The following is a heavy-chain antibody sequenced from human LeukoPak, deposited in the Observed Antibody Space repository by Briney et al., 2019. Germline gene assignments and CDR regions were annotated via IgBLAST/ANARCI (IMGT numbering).Heavy chain of an antibody. V-gene: IGHV1-3*01. Sequence: ASVNVSCKASRYTFTSYAMHWVRQAPGQRLEWMGWINAGNGNTKYSLKFQGRVTITSDTSASTAYLELSSLRSEDTAVYYCARDSSRSIAARPRGFDYWGQGTLVTVSS. CDR2: INAGNGNT. CDR1: RYTFTSYA. J-gene: IGHJ4*02. CDR3: ARDSSRSIAARPRGFDY. D-gene: IGHD6-6*01.